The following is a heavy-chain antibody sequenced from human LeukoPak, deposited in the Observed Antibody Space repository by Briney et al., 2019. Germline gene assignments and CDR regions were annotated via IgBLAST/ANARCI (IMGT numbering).Heavy chain of an antibody. CDR1: GFTFSSYA. D-gene: IGHD1-26*01. CDR3: AKVWYPDSGSDY. V-gene: IGHV3-23*01. J-gene: IGHJ4*02. Sequence: GGSLRLSCAASGFTFSSYAMSWVRQAPGKGLEWVSAISGSGGSTYYADSAKGRFTISRDNSKNTLYLQMNSLRAEDTAVYYCAKVWYPDSGSDYWGQGTLVTVSS. CDR2: ISGSGGST.